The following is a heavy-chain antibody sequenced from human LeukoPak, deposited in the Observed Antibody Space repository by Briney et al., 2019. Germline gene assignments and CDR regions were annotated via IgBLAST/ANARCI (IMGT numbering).Heavy chain of an antibody. CDR1: GGSIYSSTYY. CDR3: ARHRSSGQQLVIPL. CDR2: IYYSGST. J-gene: IGHJ4*02. V-gene: IGHV4-61*05. Sequence: SETLSLTCTVSGGSIYSSTYYWGWIRQPPGKGLEWIGYIYYSGSTNYNPSLKSRVTISVDTSKNQFSLKLSSVTAADTAVYYCARHRSSGQQLVIPLWGQGTLVTVSS. D-gene: IGHD6-13*01.